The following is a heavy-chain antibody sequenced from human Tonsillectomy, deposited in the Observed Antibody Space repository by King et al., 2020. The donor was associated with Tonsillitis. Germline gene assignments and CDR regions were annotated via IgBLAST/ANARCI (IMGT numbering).Heavy chain of an antibody. D-gene: IGHD6-19*01. Sequence: QLVQSGAEVKKPGESLRISCKGSGYSFTSYWISWVRQMPGKGLEWMGRIDPSDSYTNYSPSFQGHVTISADKSISTAYLQWSSLKASDTAMYYCARPYSYSSGWYPPLDVWGKGTTVTVSS. J-gene: IGHJ6*04. V-gene: IGHV5-10-1*03. CDR2: IDPSDSYT. CDR1: GYSFTSYW. CDR3: ARPYSYSSGWYPPLDV.